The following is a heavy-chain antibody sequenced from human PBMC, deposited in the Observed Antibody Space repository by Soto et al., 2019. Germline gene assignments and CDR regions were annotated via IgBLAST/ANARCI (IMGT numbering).Heavy chain of an antibody. D-gene: IGHD4-17*01. CDR3: AKDRGSADYGGTGFAY. CDR1: GFNFKNYG. V-gene: IGHV3-30*18. J-gene: IGHJ4*02. CDR2: TSYDGSNK. Sequence: QMQLVESGGGVVQPGRSLRLFCAASGFNFKNYGMHWVRQAPGKGLEWVAVTSYDGSNKYFADSVKGRFTISRDNSKNMLYLQMNSLRAEDTAVYFCAKDRGSADYGGTGFAYWGQGSLVIVSS.